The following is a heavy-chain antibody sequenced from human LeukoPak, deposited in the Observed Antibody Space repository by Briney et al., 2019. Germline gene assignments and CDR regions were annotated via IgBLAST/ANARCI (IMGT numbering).Heavy chain of an antibody. J-gene: IGHJ4*02. D-gene: IGHD2-21*01. CDR3: AREDSDFDY. CDR1: GYTFTSYT. CDR2: INAGNGNT. V-gene: IGHV1-3*01. Sequence: WASVKVSCKASGYTFTSYTIHWVRQAPRQRLEWMGLINAGNGNTKYSQKFQGRVTITRDTSASTAYMELSSLRSEDTAVYYCAREDSDFDYWGQGTLVTVSS.